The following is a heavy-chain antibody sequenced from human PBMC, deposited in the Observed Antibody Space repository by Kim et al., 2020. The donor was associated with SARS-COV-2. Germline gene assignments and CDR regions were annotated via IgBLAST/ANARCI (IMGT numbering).Heavy chain of an antibody. D-gene: IGHD3-10*01. J-gene: IGHJ4*02. V-gene: IGHV3-23*01. CDR3: VKGTASYYYGSGSYGGYY. CDR1: GFTFSSYA. Sequence: GGSLRLSCAASGFTFSSYAMSWVRQAPGKGLEWVSGISSSGFSTYYADSVKGRFTISRDNSKNTLYLQMNSLRAEDTAVYFCVKGTASYYYGSGSYGGYYWGQGTLVTVSS. CDR2: ISSSGFST.